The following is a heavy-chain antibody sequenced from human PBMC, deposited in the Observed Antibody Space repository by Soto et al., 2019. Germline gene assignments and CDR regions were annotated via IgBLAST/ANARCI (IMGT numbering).Heavy chain of an antibody. CDR3: VRHVVPVALYFDY. D-gene: IGHD2-2*01. J-gene: IGHJ4*02. CDR1: GGSISSYY. Sequence: SETLSLTCTVSGGSISSYYWSWIRQPPGKGLEWIGYIYYSGPTNYNPSLKSRVTISVDTSKNQLSLKLNSVTAADTAVYYCVRHVVPVALYFDYWGQGTLVTVSS. CDR2: IYYSGPT. V-gene: IGHV4-59*08.